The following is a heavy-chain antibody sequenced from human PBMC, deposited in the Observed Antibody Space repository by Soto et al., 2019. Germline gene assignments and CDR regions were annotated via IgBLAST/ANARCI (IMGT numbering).Heavy chain of an antibody. CDR3: AKGYSGYTRTPFDY. J-gene: IGHJ4*02. Sequence: HPGGSLRLSCAASGFALSSYAMSWVRQAPGKGLEWVSAISGSGGSTYYADSVKGRSTISRDNSKNTLYLQMNSLRAEDTAVYYCAKGYSGYTRTPFDYWGQGTLVTVS. CDR1: GFALSSYA. CDR2: ISGSGGST. V-gene: IGHV3-23*01. D-gene: IGHD5-12*01.